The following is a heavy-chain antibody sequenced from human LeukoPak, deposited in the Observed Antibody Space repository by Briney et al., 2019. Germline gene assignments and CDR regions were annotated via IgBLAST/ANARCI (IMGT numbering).Heavy chain of an antibody. V-gene: IGHV4-59*12. Sequence: PSETLSLTCTVSGGSISSYYWSWIRQPPGKGLEWIGYIYYSGSTYYNPSLKSRVTISVDTSKNQFSLKLSSVTAADTAVYYCARDGWSYYYDSSGPDAFDIWGQGTMVTVSS. J-gene: IGHJ3*02. CDR1: GGSISSYY. CDR2: IYYSGST. CDR3: ARDGWSYYYDSSGPDAFDI. D-gene: IGHD3-22*01.